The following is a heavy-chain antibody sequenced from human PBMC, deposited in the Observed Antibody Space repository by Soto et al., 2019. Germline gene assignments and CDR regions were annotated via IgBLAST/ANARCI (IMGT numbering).Heavy chain of an antibody. CDR3: ARERVDTAMVFDY. D-gene: IGHD5-18*01. J-gene: IGHJ4*02. CDR2: INPNSGGT. CDR1: GYTFTGYY. Sequence: ASVKVSCKASGYTFTGYYMHWVRQAPGQGLEWMGWINPNSGGTNYAQKFQGRVTMTRDTSISTAYMELSRLRSDDTAVYYCARERVDTAMVFDYWGQGTLVTVSS. V-gene: IGHV1-2*02.